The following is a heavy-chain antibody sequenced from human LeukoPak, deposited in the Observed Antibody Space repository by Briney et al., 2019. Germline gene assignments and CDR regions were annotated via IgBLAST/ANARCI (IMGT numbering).Heavy chain of an antibody. D-gene: IGHD2-2*01. J-gene: IGHJ4*02. CDR1: GISLSNYG. Sequence: GGSLRLSCAVSGISLSNYGMSWVRQAPGKGLEWVAGISGSGGGTNYADSVKGRFTISRDNSKNTLYLQMNSLRAEDTAVYYCARDGPAALDYWGQGTLVTVSS. V-gene: IGHV3-23*01. CDR2: ISGSGGGT. CDR3: ARDGPAALDY.